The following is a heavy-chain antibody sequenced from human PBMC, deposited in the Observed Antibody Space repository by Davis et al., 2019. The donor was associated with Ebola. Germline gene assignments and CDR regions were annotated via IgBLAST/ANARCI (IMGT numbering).Heavy chain of an antibody. CDR1: GGSISSYY. CDR2: IYYSGST. V-gene: IGHV4-59*08. J-gene: IGHJ3*02. CDR3: ASRYYYDSSGYPQGLDAFDI. Sequence: MPSETLSLTCTVSGGSISSYYWSWIRQPPGKGLEWIGYIYYSGSTYYNPSLKSRVTISVDTSKNQFSLKLSSVTTADTAVYYCASRYYYDSSGYPQGLDAFDIWGQGTMVTVSS. D-gene: IGHD3-22*01.